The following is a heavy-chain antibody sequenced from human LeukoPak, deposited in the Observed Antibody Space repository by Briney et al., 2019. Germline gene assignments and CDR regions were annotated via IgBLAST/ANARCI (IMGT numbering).Heavy chain of an antibody. V-gene: IGHV3-7*01. CDR1: GFTFSSYW. CDR3: AKDLLPYGDYAGDY. Sequence: PGGSLRLSCAASGFTFSSYWMSWVRQAPGKGLEWVANIKQDGSEKYYVDSVKGRFTISRDNSKNTLYLQMNSLRAEDTAVYYCAKDLLPYGDYAGDYWGQGTLVTVSS. CDR2: IKQDGSEK. D-gene: IGHD4-17*01. J-gene: IGHJ4*02.